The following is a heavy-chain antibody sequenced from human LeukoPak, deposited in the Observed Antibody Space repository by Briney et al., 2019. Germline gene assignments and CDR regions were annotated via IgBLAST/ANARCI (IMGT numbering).Heavy chain of an antibody. D-gene: IGHD2-2*01. CDR2: ISSSSSTI. J-gene: IGHJ1*01. V-gene: IGHV3-48*01. CDR3: ARDGGYCRSTSCPPEYFQH. Sequence: GGSLRLSCAASGFTFSSYSMNWVRQAPGKGLEWVSYISSSSSTIYYADSVKGRFTISRDNAKNSLYLQMNSLRAEDTAVYYCARDGGYCRSTSCPPEYFQHWGQGTLVTVSS. CDR1: GFTFSSYS.